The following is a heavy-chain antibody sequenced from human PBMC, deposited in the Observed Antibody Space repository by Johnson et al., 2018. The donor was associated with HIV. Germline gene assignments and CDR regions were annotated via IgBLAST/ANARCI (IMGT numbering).Heavy chain of an antibody. CDR1: GISVTRNY. CDR2: IQYDGSNK. J-gene: IGHJ3*02. V-gene: IGHV3-30*02. D-gene: IGHD6-13*01. Sequence: QVQLVESGGGLVQPGGSLRLSCAGSGISVTRNYMSWVRQAPGKGLEWVAFIQYDGSNKYYPDSVKGRFTISRDNSKNTLFLQMNSLRAEDTAVYYCAKHSSSWYDDAFDIWGQGTMVTVSS. CDR3: AKHSSSWYDDAFDI.